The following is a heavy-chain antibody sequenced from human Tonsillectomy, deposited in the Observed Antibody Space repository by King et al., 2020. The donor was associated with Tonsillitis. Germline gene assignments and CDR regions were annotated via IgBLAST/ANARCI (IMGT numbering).Heavy chain of an antibody. J-gene: IGHJ4*02. Sequence: VQLVESGGGLVKPGGSLRLSCAASGFTFSSYSMNWVRQAPGKGLEWVSSIISSSNYIYYADSVKGRFTISRDNAKNSLYLQMNSLRAEDTAVYYCAREGGDYGDYFDYWGQGTLVTVSS. CDR1: GFTFSSYS. CDR2: IISSSNYI. D-gene: IGHD4-17*01. V-gene: IGHV3-21*01. CDR3: AREGGDYGDYFDY.